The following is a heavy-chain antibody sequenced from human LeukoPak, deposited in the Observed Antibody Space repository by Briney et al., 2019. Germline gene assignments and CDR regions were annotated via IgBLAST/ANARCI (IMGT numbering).Heavy chain of an antibody. J-gene: IGHJ4*02. CDR1: GFTFSNFA. CDR2: VSSDGSKK. CDR3: AGQDDNYFFDF. Sequence: PGRSLRLSCAASGFTFSNFAIHWVRQAPDKGLEWVAVVSSDGSKKYYADSVKGRFIISRDNSKNTLSLQMNSLRADDTAVYYCAGQDDNYFFDFWGQGTLVTVSS. D-gene: IGHD1-20*01. V-gene: IGHV3-30*04.